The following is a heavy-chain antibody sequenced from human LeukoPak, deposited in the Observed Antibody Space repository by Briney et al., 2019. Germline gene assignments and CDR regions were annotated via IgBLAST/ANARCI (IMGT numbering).Heavy chain of an antibody. Sequence: SETLSLTCAVYGGSFSGYYWSWIRQPPGKGLEWIGEINHSGSTNYNPSLKSRVAISVDTSKNQFSLKLSSVTAADTAVYYCARVDTAMVGSDYWGQGTLVTVSS. D-gene: IGHD5-18*01. V-gene: IGHV4-34*01. J-gene: IGHJ4*02. CDR3: ARVDTAMVGSDY. CDR2: INHSGST. CDR1: GGSFSGYY.